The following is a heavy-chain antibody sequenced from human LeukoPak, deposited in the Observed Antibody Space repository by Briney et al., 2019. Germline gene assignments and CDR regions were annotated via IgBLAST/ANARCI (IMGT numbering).Heavy chain of an antibody. CDR2: IYYSGST. CDR3: ARHVAGIQLLDY. J-gene: IGHJ4*02. V-gene: IGHV4-34*01. CDR1: GGSFSGYY. Sequence: TSETLSLTCAVYGGSFSGYYWSWIRQPPGKGLEWIGSIYYSGSTYYNPSLKSRVTISVDTSKNQFSLKLSSVTAADTAVYYCARHVAGIQLLDYWGQGTLVTVSS. D-gene: IGHD5-18*01.